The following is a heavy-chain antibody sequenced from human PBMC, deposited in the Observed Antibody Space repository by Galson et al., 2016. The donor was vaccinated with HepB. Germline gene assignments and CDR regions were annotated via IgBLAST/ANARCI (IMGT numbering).Heavy chain of an antibody. CDR3: AKEPRYCNRPTCYNSLEI. D-gene: IGHD2-2*02. J-gene: IGHJ3*02. V-gene: IGHV4-4*02. Sequence: SETLSLTCAVSRGSISSSNLWSWVRQPPGKGLEWIGEIFHSGTTNYNPSLKSRVTISLDKSKNQFSLRLRSVTAADTAVYYCAKEPRYCNRPTCYNSLEIWGQGTMVTVSS. CDR1: RGSISSSNL. CDR2: IFHSGTT.